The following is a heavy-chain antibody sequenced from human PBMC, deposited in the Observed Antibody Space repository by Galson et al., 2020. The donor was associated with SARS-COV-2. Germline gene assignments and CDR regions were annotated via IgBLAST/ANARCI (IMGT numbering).Heavy chain of an antibody. Sequence: GGSLRLSCAASGFIFSSYWMHWVRPAPGKGLVWVSRISSDRRSITYADSVKGRFTISRDNAKNTVYLQRNSLRVEDTAVYYCTREGADCTTTGCWFDPWGQGTLVTVSP. CDR1: GFIFSSYW. CDR3: TREGADCTTTGCWFDP. V-gene: IGHV3-74*01. D-gene: IGHD2-2*01. CDR2: ISSDRRSI. J-gene: IGHJ5*02.